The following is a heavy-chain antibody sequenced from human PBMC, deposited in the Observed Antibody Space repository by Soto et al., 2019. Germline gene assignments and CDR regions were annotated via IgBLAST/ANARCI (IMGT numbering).Heavy chain of an antibody. CDR1: GYTFTSYG. V-gene: IGHV1-18*04. D-gene: IGHD6-19*01. J-gene: IGHJ6*02. Sequence: QVQLVQSGAEMKKPGASVRVSCEASGYTFTSYGISWVRQAPGQGLEWMGWISVYSGSTNYAQKLQGRVTMTTDRSTRAVYMELRSLRSDDTAVYYCARDSWGLAVPDYHYYAMDVWGQGTTVTVS. CDR2: ISVYSGST. CDR3: ARDSWGLAVPDYHYYAMDV.